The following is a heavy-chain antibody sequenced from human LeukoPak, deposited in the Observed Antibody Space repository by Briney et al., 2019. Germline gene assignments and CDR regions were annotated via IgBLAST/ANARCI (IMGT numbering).Heavy chain of an antibody. J-gene: IGHJ5*02. CDR3: ARSFSAGFDL. V-gene: IGHV3-7*05. CDR2: IKQDGSEK. Sequence: GGSLRLSCAASGFTFSDYWMSWVRQAPGKGLEWVANIKQDGSEKYYVDPVKGRFTISRDNAKNSLYLQMNSLRAEDTAVYYCARSFSAGFDLWGQGTLVTVSS. D-gene: IGHD3-10*01. CDR1: GFTFSDYW.